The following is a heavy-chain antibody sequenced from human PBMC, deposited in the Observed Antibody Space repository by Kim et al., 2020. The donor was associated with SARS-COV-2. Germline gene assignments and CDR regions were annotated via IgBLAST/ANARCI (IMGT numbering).Heavy chain of an antibody. D-gene: IGHD3-10*01. CDR1: GYTFTSYA. V-gene: IGHV7-4-1*02. CDR2: INTNTGNP. CDR3: ARDGITMVRGVIITDVDY. Sequence: ASVKVSCKASGYTFTSYAMNWVRQAPGQGLEWMGWINTNTGNPTYAQGFTGRFVFSLDTSVSTAYLQISSLKAEDTAVYYCARDGITMVRGVIITDVDYWGQGTLVTVSS. J-gene: IGHJ4*02.